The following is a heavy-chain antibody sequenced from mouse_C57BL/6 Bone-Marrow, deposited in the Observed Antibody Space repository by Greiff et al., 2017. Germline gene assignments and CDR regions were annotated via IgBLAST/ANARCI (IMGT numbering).Heavy chain of an antibody. CDR2: INYDGSST. J-gene: IGHJ4*01. Sequence: EVQVVESEGGLVQPGSSMKLSCTASGFTFSDYYMPWVRQVPEKGLEWVANINYDGSSTYYLDSLKSRFIISRDNAKNILYLQMSSLKSEDTATYYCENYYSGSSYAMGYWGKGASVTVST. V-gene: IGHV5-16*01. D-gene: IGHD1-1*01. CDR1: GFTFSDYY. CDR3: ENYYSGSSYAMGY.